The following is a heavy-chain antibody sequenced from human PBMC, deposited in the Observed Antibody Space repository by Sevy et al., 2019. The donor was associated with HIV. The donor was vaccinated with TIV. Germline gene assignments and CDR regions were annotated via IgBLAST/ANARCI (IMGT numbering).Heavy chain of an antibody. V-gene: IGHV3-9*01. CDR1: GFTFDDYA. CDR2: IIWSGGGI. CDR3: AKGDEDSGSYYFDY. D-gene: IGHD1-26*01. Sequence: GGSLRLSCAASGFTFDDYAMHWVRQAPGKGLEWVSAIIWSGGGIGYADSLKGLFTISSDNAKNFLYLQMNSLRAEDTALYYWAKGDEDSGSYYFDYWGQGTLVTVSS. J-gene: IGHJ4*02.